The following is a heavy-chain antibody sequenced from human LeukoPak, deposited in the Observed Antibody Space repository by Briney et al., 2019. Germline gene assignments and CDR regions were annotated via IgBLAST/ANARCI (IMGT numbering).Heavy chain of an antibody. CDR3: ARVRGSYYYYGMDV. CDR2: MNPNSGNT. V-gene: IGHV1-8*01. Sequence: ASVKVSCKASGCTFSSYDINWVRQATGQGLEWLGWMNPNSGNTGYAQKFQGRVTMTRNTSISTAYMELSSLRSEDTAVYYCARVRGSYYYYGMDVWGQGTTVTVSS. CDR1: GCTFSSYD. D-gene: IGHD2-15*01. J-gene: IGHJ6*02.